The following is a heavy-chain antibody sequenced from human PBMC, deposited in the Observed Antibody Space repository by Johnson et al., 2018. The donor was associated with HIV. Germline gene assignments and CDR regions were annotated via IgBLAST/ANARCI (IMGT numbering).Heavy chain of an antibody. V-gene: IGHV3-64*01. CDR1: GFTFSSYA. Sequence: QLVESGGGRVQPGGSLRLSCAASGFTFSSYAMHWVRQAPGKGLEYVSAITSNGGSTYYAKSVKGRFTISRDNSKNTLYLQMGSLRAEDMAVYYCAREGAWSLRAAAGRGAFDIWGQGTMVTVSS. CDR3: AREGAWSLRAAAGRGAFDI. D-gene: IGHD6-13*01. CDR2: ITSNGGST. J-gene: IGHJ3*02.